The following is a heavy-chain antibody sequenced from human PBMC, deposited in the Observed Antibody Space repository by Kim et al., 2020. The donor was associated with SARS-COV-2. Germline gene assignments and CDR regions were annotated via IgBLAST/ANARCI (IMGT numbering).Heavy chain of an antibody. V-gene: IGHV3-23*01. Sequence: GGSLRLSCAASGFTFSSYAMSWVRQAPGKGLEWVSAISGSGGSTYYADSVKGRFTISRDNSKNTLYLQMNSLRAEDTAVYYCAKHGTDSSGYYYFFDYWGQGTLVTVSS. CDR2: ISGSGGST. CDR3: AKHGTDSSGYYYFFDY. J-gene: IGHJ4*02. D-gene: IGHD3-22*01. CDR1: GFTFSSYA.